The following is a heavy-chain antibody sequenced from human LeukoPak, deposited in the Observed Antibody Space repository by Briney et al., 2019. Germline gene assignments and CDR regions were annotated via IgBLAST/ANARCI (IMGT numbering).Heavy chain of an antibody. Sequence: GASVKVSCKASGYTFTSYGISWVRQAPGQGLEWMGWISAYNGNTNYAQKLQGRVTMTTDTSTSTAYMELRSLRSDDTAMYYCARTFITMVRGVIITLDGMDVWGKGTTVTVSS. J-gene: IGHJ6*04. CDR2: ISAYNGNT. CDR1: GYTFTSYG. CDR3: ARTFITMVRGVIITLDGMDV. V-gene: IGHV1-18*04. D-gene: IGHD3-10*01.